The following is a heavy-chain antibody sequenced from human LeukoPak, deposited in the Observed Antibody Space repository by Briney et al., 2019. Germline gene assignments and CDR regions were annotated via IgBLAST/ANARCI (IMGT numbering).Heavy chain of an antibody. Sequence: GGSLRLSCAASGFTFNDYWMSWVRQAPGRGLEWVSVISGNGVSTYYADSVKGRFTISRDNSKNTLYLQMNNLRAEDTAVYYCAKDPPCSECLYWYFDLWGRGTLVTVSS. D-gene: IGHD3-3*01. CDR2: ISGNGVST. V-gene: IGHV3-23*01. J-gene: IGHJ2*01. CDR1: GFTFNDYW. CDR3: AKDPPCSECLYWYFDL.